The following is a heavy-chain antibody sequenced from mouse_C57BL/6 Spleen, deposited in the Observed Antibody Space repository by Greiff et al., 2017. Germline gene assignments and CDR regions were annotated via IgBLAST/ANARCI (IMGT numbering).Heavy chain of an antibody. CDR2: IYIGNGYT. CDR3: TRAGIFITPVGAGYFEV. J-gene: IGHJ1*03. CDR1: GYTFTSYG. Sequence: VQLQQSGAELVRPGSSVKMSCKTSGYTFTSYGINWVQQRPGQGLVWIGYIYIGNGYTEYNEKFTGKATLTSDTSYSTAYRQLSSLTSDDSAIYVKTRAGIFITPVGAGYFEVWGTGTTVTVST. V-gene: IGHV1-58*01. D-gene: IGHD1-1*01.